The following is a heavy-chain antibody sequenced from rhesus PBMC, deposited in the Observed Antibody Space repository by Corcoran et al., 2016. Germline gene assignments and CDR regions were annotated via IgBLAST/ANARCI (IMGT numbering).Heavy chain of an antibody. Sequence: EVQLVQSGAEVKKPGASVKISCKASGYTFTDNYLHWERQAPGKGLEGLVRVEPEKGEAIHAQKFHDRVTHTADTSTDTAYMELSSLRSEDTAVYYCATVGGVWGRGVLVTVSS. CDR1: GYTFTDNY. CDR2: VEPEKGEA. V-gene: IGHV1-111*02. J-gene: IGHJ5-2*02. CDR3: ATVGGV.